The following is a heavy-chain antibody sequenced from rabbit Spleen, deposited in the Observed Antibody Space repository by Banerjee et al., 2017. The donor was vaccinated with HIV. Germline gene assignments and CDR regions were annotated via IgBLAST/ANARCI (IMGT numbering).Heavy chain of an antibody. J-gene: IGHJ4*01. D-gene: IGHD2-1*01. Sequence: QEQLVESGGGLVQPEGSLTLTCTASGFSFNDDYVMCWVRQAPGKGLEWIGCLYTGNGKTYYASWAKGRFTISKSSSTTVTLQMTSLTAADTATYFCVRDQAGDADYGPYYLNLWGPGTLVTVS. V-gene: IGHV1S45*01. CDR1: GFSFNDDYV. CDR2: LYTGNGKT. CDR3: VRDQAGDADYGPYYLNL.